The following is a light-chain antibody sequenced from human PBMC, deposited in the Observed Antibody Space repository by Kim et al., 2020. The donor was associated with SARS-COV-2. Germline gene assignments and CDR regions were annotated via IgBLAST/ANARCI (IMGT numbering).Light chain of an antibody. Sequence: PGKPARPTSGGNNSGSKGGLWYQQKQGQGPGLVIYQESDRPSVIPERFSGSNSGNTATLTISRVEAGDEADYYCQVWDSSSDHRVFGGGTQLTVL. J-gene: IGLJ3*02. CDR1: NSGSKG. CDR2: QES. V-gene: IGLV3-21*04. CDR3: QVWDSSSDHRV.